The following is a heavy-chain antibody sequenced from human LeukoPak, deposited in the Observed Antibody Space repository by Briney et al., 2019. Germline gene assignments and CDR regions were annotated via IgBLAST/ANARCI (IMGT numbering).Heavy chain of an antibody. CDR1: GYTFTSDG. D-gene: IGHD6-13*01. CDR2: ISAYNGNT. J-gene: IGHJ4*02. V-gene: IGHV1-18*01. CDR3: ARADFAYSSWYHY. Sequence: ASVKVSCKASGYTFTSDGISWVRQAPGQGLEWMGWISAYNGNTNYAQKLQGRVTMTTDTSTSTAYIEVRSLRSDATAVYYCARADFAYSSWYHYWGQGTLVTVSS.